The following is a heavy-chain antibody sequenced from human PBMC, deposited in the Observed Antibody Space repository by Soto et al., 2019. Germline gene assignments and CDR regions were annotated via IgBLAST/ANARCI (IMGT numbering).Heavy chain of an antibody. D-gene: IGHD6-13*01. J-gene: IGHJ4*02. CDR2: IYYSGST. CDR3: ARRFGIAAAGFFDY. V-gene: IGHV4-39*01. CDR1: GGSISSSSYY. Sequence: QLQLQESGPGLVKPSETLSLTCTVSGGSISSSSYYWGWIRQPPGKGLEWIGSIYYSGSTYYNPSPKSRVSISVETSKNQFSLMLSSVTAADTAVYYCARRFGIAAAGFFDYWGQGTLVTVSS.